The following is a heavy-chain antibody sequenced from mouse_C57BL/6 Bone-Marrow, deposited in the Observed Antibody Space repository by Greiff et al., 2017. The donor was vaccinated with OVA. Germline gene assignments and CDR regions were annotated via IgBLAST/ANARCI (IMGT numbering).Heavy chain of an antibody. CDR3: AREVLYFDY. V-gene: IGHV3-6*01. J-gene: IGHJ2*01. CDR2: ISYDGSN. Sequence: VQLQQSGPGLVKPSQSLSLTCSVTGYSITSGYYWNWIRQFPGNKLEWMGYISYDGSNNYNPSLKNRISITRDTSKNQFFLKLNSVTTEDTATYYCAREVLYFDYWGQGTTLTVSS. CDR1: GYSITSGYY.